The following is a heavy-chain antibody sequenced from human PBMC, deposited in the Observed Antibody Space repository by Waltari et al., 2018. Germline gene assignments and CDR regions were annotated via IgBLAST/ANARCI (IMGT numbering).Heavy chain of an antibody. CDR3: ARAYGSGSYRVALHAFDL. V-gene: IGHV3-74*01. CDR2: INSDGPGT. J-gene: IGHJ3*01. CDR1: GFTFRSNW. D-gene: IGHD3-10*01. Sequence: EVQLVESGGGLVQHGGSLRLSGAASGFTFRSNWVPLVRQVPGKGLVWVSLINSDGPGTSYADSVKGRFTISRDNAKNTLYLEMNSLRVEDTAVYYCARAYGSGSYRVALHAFDLWGQGTMVIVSS.